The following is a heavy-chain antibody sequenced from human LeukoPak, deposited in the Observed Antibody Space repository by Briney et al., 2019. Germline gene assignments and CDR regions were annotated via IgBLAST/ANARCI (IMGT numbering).Heavy chain of an antibody. J-gene: IGHJ4*02. CDR2: INPSGGST. Sequence: ASVKVSCKASGYTFTSYYMHWVRQAPGQGLEWMGIINPSGGSTSYAQKFQGRDTMTRDTSTSTVYMELSSLRSEDTAVYYCARDPTIWGSSSSYFDYWGQGTLVTVSS. V-gene: IGHV1-46*01. CDR3: ARDPTIWGSSSSYFDY. CDR1: GYTFTSYY. D-gene: IGHD6-6*01.